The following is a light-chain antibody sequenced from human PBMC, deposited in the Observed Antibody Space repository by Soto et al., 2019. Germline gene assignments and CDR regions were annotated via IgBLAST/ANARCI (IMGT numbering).Light chain of an antibody. J-gene: IGKJ1*01. CDR3: QQSYSNPRT. V-gene: IGKV1-39*01. Sequence: DIQLTQSPSSLSASVGDKVTITCRASQSIRSYLNWVQQKPGKAPNLLIYGVSSLHSGVPSRFSGSGSETDFTLTISSLQPEDFATYYCQQSYSNPRTFGQGTKVDIK. CDR2: GVS. CDR1: QSIRSY.